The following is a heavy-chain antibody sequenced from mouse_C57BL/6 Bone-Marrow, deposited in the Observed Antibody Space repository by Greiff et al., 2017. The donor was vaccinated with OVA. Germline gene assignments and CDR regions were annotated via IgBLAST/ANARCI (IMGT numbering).Heavy chain of an antibody. J-gene: IGHJ4*01. Sequence: EVQLVESGGGLVQPGGSMKLSCAASGFTFSDAWMDWVRQSPEKGLEWVAEIRNKANNHATYYAESVKGRFTISRDDSKSSVYLQMNSLRAEDTGIYYCTTGATVVATNYYAMDYWGQGTSVTVSS. D-gene: IGHD1-1*01. CDR3: TTGATVVATNYYAMDY. CDR2: IRNKANNHAT. V-gene: IGHV6-6*01. CDR1: GFTFSDAW.